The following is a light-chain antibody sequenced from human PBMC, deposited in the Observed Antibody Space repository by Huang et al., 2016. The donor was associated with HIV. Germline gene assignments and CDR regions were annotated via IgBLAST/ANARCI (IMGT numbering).Light chain of an antibody. CDR1: QNINTF. Sequence: DIQMTQSPHTLSTFVGDRVTITYRASQNINTFLQWYQEKPGKAPRLLLYSASSLEDGVPARFSGSASGTEFTLTISNLQPDDFATYYCQQSYRTPYTFGQGTKLDI. CDR2: SAS. CDR3: QQSYRTPYT. V-gene: IGKV1-39*01. J-gene: IGKJ2*01.